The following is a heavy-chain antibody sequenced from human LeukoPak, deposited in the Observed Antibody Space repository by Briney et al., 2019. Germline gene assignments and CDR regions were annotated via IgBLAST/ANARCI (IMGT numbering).Heavy chain of an antibody. J-gene: IGHJ6*02. CDR3: ARSKQWLAHYYYGMDV. V-gene: IGHV5-51*01. D-gene: IGHD6-19*01. CDR2: IYPGDSDT. Sequence: GESLKISCKGSGYSFTSYWIGWVRQVPGKGLEWMGIIYPGDSDTRYSPSFQGQVTISADKSISTAYLQWSSLKASDTAMYYCARSKQWLAHYYYGMDVWGQGTTVTVSS. CDR1: GYSFTSYW.